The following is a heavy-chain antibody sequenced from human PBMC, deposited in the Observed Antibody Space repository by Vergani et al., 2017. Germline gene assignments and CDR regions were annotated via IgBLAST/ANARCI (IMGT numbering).Heavy chain of an antibody. CDR2: IIPILGIA. J-gene: IGHJ5*02. V-gene: IGHV1-69*02. D-gene: IGHD2-2*01. CDR3: ARKVISSIGWYWFDP. Sequence: QVQLVQSGAEVKKPGSSVKVSCKASGGTFSSYTISWVRQAPGQGLEWMGRIIPILGIANYAQKFQGRVTITADKSTCTAYMELSSLISEDTAVYYCARKVISSIGWYWFDPWGQGTLVTVSS. CDR1: GGTFSSYT.